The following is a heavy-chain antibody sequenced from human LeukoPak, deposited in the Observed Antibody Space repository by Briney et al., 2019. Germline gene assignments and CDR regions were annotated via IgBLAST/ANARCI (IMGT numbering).Heavy chain of an antibody. J-gene: IGHJ4*02. Sequence: FDTLSVTCTVSGYTIRSGYNWGWYRQPPGEGLEWIGSIYHSGSTYYNPSLKSRVTISVDTSRNQFSLKLNSVTAADTAVYYCARWFGESRYYFDYWGQGTLVTVSS. CDR3: ARWFGESRYYFDY. CDR1: GYTIRSGYN. V-gene: IGHV4-38-2*02. CDR2: IYHSGST. D-gene: IGHD3-10*01.